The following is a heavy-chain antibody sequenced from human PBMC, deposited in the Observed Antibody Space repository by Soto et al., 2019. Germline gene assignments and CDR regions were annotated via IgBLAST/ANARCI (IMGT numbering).Heavy chain of an antibody. CDR3: TRSVQLWTPFDY. Sequence: SETLSLTCAVSGGAFSGYYRSWIRQPPGKGLEWIGEINHSGSTNYNPSLKSRLTISVGSFKKHFSLKLTAVTAADTAVYYCTRSVQLWTPFDYWGQGILVTVSS. D-gene: IGHD1-1*01. CDR1: GGAFSGYY. CDR2: INHSGST. J-gene: IGHJ4*02. V-gene: IGHV4-34*01.